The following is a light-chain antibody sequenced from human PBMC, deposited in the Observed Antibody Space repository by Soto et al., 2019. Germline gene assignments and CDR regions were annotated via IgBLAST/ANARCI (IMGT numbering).Light chain of an antibody. V-gene: IGLV3-21*02. CDR1: NVGSKS. J-gene: IGLJ1*01. CDR2: DDS. CDR3: QVWDTTSDQGV. Sequence: SYDLTQPPSVSVAPGQTATVTCGGNNVGSKSVHWYQQKPGQAPVLVVYDDSDRPSGIPERFSGSNSGNTATLTISRVEGGDEADYYCQVWDTTSDQGVFGTGPKVTVL.